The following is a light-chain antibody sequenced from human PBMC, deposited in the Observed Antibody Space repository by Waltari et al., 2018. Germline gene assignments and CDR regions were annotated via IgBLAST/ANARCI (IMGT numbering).Light chain of an antibody. Sequence: DIVMTQSPDSLAVSLGERVTINCRSSQNVLYNPDNKNYLAWFQQKPGQPPKLLIYWASTRESGVPDRFSGSGSGTEFTLTISSLQAADVAVYYCQQCYSTPYTFGQGTKLEIK. J-gene: IGKJ2*01. CDR2: WAS. CDR1: QNVLYNPDNKNY. V-gene: IGKV4-1*01. CDR3: QQCYSTPYT.